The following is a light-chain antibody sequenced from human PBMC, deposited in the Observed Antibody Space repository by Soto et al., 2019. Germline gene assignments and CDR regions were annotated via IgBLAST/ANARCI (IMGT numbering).Light chain of an antibody. J-gene: IGKJ3*01. CDR3: QQYGTPLLT. Sequence: IVLTQSPGTLSLSPGARATLSCGASQSVTNNFLAWYQQKPGQAPRLLIYGASSRATGVPDRFSGSGSGTDFTLTISRLEPGDFAVYYCQQYGTPLLTFGPGTKVDIK. V-gene: IGKV3-20*01. CDR1: QSVTNNF. CDR2: GAS.